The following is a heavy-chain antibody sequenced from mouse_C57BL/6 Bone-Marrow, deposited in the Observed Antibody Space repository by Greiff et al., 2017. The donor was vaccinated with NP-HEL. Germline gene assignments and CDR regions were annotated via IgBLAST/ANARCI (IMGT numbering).Heavy chain of an antibody. D-gene: IGHD2-1*01. CDR2: ISNLAYSI. CDR3: ARREVRDWYFDV. CDR1: GFTFSDYG. Sequence: EVQGVESGGGLVQPGGSLKLSCAASGFTFSDYGMAWVRQAPRKGPEWVAFISNLAYSIYYADTVTGRFTISRENAKNTLYLEMSSLRSEDTAMYYCARREVRDWYFDVWGTGTTVTVSS. J-gene: IGHJ1*03. V-gene: IGHV5-15*01.